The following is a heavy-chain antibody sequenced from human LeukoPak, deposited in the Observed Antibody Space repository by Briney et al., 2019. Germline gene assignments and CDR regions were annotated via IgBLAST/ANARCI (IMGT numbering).Heavy chain of an antibody. CDR1: GFTFSSYG. CDR3: AKDRDTAMVLYYFDY. D-gene: IGHD5-18*01. CDR2: ISYDGSNK. Sequence: GRSLRLSCAASGFTFSSYGMHWVRQAPGKGLEWVAVISYDGSNKYYADSVKGRFTISRDNSKNTLYLQMNSLRAEDTAVYYCAKDRDTAMVLYYFDYWGQGTLVTVSS. V-gene: IGHV3-30*18. J-gene: IGHJ4*02.